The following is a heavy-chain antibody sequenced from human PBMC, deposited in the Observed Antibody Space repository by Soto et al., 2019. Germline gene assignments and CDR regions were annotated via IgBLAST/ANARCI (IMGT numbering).Heavy chain of an antibody. D-gene: IGHD6-13*01. J-gene: IGHJ4*01. V-gene: IGHV1-18*01. CDR3: ARSGSSWNLREFDY. CDR1: DYTFTSYG. Sequence: ASVKVSCKASDYTFTSYGIIWVRQAPGQGLEWIGWISVYNGNTNYAQKLRGRVTMTTXXXXTXTXIXMKSLRSDDTAVYYCARSGSSWNLREFDYWG. CDR2: ISVYNGNT.